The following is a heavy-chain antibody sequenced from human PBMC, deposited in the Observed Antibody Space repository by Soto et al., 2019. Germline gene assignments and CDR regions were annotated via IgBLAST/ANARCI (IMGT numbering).Heavy chain of an antibody. CDR1: GYSISSGYY. J-gene: IGHJ1*01. CDR3: ARDKSAASNLQH. Sequence: PSETLSLTCAVSGYSISSGYYWGWIRQPPGKGVEWIGSIYHSGSTYYNPSLKSRVTISXXXSXXPXSLXXSTXTAXDTPVYFCARDKSAASNLQHRGQCTLVTVCS. D-gene: IGHD6-13*01. CDR2: IYHSGST. V-gene: IGHV4-38-2*02.